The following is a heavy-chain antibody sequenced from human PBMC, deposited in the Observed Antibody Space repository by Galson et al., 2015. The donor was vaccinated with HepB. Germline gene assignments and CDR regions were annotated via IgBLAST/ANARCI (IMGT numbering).Heavy chain of an antibody. CDR1: GFTFSDYY. V-gene: IGHV3-11*01. CDR2: ISSSGSTI. CDR3: AREMVPAAIPPAKRFDP. Sequence: SLRLSCAASGFTFSDYYMSWIRQAPGKGLEWVSYISSSGSTIYYADSVKGRFTISRDNAKNSLYLQMNSLRAEDTAVYYCAREMVPAAIPPAKRFDPWGQGTLVTVSS. J-gene: IGHJ5*02. D-gene: IGHD2-2*02.